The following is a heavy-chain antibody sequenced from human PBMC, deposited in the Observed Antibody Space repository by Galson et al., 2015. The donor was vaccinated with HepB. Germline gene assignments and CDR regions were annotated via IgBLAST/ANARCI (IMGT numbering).Heavy chain of an antibody. J-gene: IGHJ3*02. D-gene: IGHD2-2*01. CDR2: ISYDGSNK. Sequence: SLRLSCAASGFTFSSYAMHWVRQAPGKGLEWVAVISYDGSNKYYADSVKGRFTISRDNSKNTLYLQMNSLRAEDTAVYYCARDIVVVPAAIPVHIWGDAFDIWGQGTMVTVSS. CDR1: GFTFSSYA. V-gene: IGHV3-30-3*01. CDR3: ARDIVVVPAAIPVHIWGDAFDI.